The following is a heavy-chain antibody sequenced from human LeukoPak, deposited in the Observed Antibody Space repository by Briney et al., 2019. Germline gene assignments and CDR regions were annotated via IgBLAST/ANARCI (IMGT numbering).Heavy chain of an antibody. J-gene: IGHJ4*02. Sequence: PGGSLRLPCAASGFIFSSYATSWVRQAPGKGLEWVSAISGSGGTTYYAASVKGRLTISRDNSKNTLYLQMNSLRAEDTAVYFCAKNIYSGTYYFDYWGQGTLVTVSS. CDR1: GFIFSSYA. CDR2: ISGSGGTT. CDR3: AKNIYSGTYYFDY. V-gene: IGHV3-23*01. D-gene: IGHD5-12*01.